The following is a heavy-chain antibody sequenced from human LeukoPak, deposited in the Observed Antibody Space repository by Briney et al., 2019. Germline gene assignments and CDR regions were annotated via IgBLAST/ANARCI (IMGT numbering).Heavy chain of an antibody. Sequence: GGSLRLSCAASGFIFSNYWMHWVRQAPGKGLVWVSRINSYGTSTRYADSVKGRFTISRDNAKNTLYLQMNSLRAEDTAVYYCARARNNYDSSGYSALDYWGQGALVTVSS. V-gene: IGHV3-74*01. D-gene: IGHD3-22*01. J-gene: IGHJ4*02. CDR1: GFIFSNYW. CDR2: INSYGTST. CDR3: ARARNNYDSSGYSALDY.